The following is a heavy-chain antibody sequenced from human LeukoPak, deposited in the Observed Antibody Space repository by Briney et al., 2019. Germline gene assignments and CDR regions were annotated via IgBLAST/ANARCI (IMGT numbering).Heavy chain of an antibody. CDR1: GGSISSYY. Sequence: SETLSLTCTVSGGSISSYYWSWIRQPPGKGLEWIGYIYSTGSANYNPSLKSRVTMSVDTSENQFSLKLSSVTAADTAVYYCARVADYGDYVGGDWIDPWGQGTLVTVSS. CDR2: IYSTGSA. CDR3: ARVADYGDYVGGDWIDP. V-gene: IGHV4-59*12. D-gene: IGHD4-17*01. J-gene: IGHJ5*02.